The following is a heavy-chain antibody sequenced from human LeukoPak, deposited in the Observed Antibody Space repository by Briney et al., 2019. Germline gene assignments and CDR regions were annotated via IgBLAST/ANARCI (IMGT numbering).Heavy chain of an antibody. D-gene: IGHD4-17*01. CDR3: ARGASTVTGYFDY. J-gene: IGHJ4*02. Sequence: SETLSLTCTVSGASISSYYWSWIRQPAGKGLEWIGHIYSSGRPNYNPSLKSRVTMSLDTSKNQFSLKLNSVTAADTAMYYCARGASTVTGYFDYWGQGTLVTVSS. CDR2: IYSSGRP. V-gene: IGHV4-4*07. CDR1: GASISSYY.